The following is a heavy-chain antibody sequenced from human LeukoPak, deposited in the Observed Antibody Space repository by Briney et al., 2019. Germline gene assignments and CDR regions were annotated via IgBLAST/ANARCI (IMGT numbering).Heavy chain of an antibody. V-gene: IGHV3-23*01. Sequence: GGSLRLSCAASGFTFSSHAMSWVRQAPGKGLEWVSAITSGSGSNIYYTDSLKGRFTISRDNSKNTLYLQMNSLRAEDTAVYYCARHGSWSFDYWGQGTLVTVSA. CDR1: GFTFSSHA. CDR2: ITSGSGSNI. D-gene: IGHD6-13*01. J-gene: IGHJ4*02. CDR3: ARHGSWSFDY.